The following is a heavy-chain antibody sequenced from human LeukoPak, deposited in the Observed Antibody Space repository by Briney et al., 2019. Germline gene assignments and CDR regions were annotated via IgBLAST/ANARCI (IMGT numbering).Heavy chain of an antibody. V-gene: IGHV4-39*07. CDR1: GGSITSSSYY. J-gene: IGHJ6*03. CDR2: ASYSGGT. D-gene: IGHD3-10*01. CDR3: ARGVSYYGSGSYYKGYYYYMDV. Sequence: SETLSLTCTVSGGSITSSSYYWGWIRQPPGKGLEWIGSASYSGGTYYNPSLKSRVTISVDTSKNQFSLKLSSVTAADTAVYYCARGVSYYGSGSYYKGYYYYMDVWGKGTTVTVSS.